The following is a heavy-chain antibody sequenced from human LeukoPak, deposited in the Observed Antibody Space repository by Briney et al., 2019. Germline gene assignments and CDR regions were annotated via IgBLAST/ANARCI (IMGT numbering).Heavy chain of an antibody. CDR2: IYYSRST. D-gene: IGHD3-10*01. Sequence: PSETLSLTCTVSGGSISSYYWSWIRQPPGKGLEWIGYIYYSRSTNYNPSLKSRVTISVDTSKNQFSLKLSSATAADTAVYYCARGQRSDAGWGLYYYYYYIDVWGKGTTVTVSS. V-gene: IGHV4-59*01. CDR3: ARGQRSDAGWGLYYYYYYIDV. CDR1: GGSISSYY. J-gene: IGHJ6*03.